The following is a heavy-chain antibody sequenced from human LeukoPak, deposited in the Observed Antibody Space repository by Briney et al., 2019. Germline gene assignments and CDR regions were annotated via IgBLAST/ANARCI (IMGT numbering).Heavy chain of an antibody. CDR1: GYTFTGYY. J-gene: IGHJ6*04. V-gene: IGHV1-2*02. CDR3: ARMEYDILTGYYRSFSRFGMDV. D-gene: IGHD3-9*01. Sequence: ASVKVSCKASGYTFTGYYMHWVRQAPGQGLEWMGWINPNSGGTNYAQKFQGRVTMTRDTSISTAYMELSRLRSDDTAVYYCARMEYDILTGYYRSFSRFGMDVGGRGNTVTVSS. CDR2: INPNSGGT.